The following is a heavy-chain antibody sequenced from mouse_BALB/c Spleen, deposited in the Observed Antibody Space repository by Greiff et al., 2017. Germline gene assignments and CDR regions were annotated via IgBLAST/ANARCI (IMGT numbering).Heavy chain of an antibody. Sequence: EVQLQQSGAELVKPGASVKLSCTASGFNIKDTYMHWVKQMPEQGLVWIGRIDPANGNTKYNPKFQGKATITADTSSNTAYLQLSSLTSEDTAVYYCARPLYYGSSPFAYWGQGTLVTVSA. D-gene: IGHD1-1*01. CDR1: GFNIKDTY. CDR2: IDPANGNT. CDR3: ARPLYYGSSPFAY. J-gene: IGHJ3*01. V-gene: IGHV14-3*02.